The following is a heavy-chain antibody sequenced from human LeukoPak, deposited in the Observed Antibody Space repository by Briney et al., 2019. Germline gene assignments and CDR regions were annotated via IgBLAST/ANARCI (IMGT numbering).Heavy chain of an antibody. CDR1: GYTFTGYY. CDR3: ARMFGGNSGY. V-gene: IGHV1-2*02. Sequence: RASVKVSCKASGYTFTGYYMHWVRQAPGQGLEWMGWINPNSGGTNYAQKFRGRVTMTRDTSISTAYMELSRLRSDDTAVYYCARMFGGNSGYWGQGTLVTVSS. J-gene: IGHJ4*02. D-gene: IGHD3-10*02. CDR2: INPNSGGT.